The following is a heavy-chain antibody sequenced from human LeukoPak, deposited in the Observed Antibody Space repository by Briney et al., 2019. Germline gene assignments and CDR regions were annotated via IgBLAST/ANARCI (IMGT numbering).Heavy chain of an antibody. J-gene: IGHJ4*02. CDR1: GFSFDDFA. D-gene: IGHD3-9*01. V-gene: IGHV3-9*01. CDR2: ISWNSGNI. Sequence: PGGSLRLSCAASGFSFDDFAMHWGRPAPGKGLEWVSSISWNSGNIAYADSVKGRFTISRDNAKNSLYLQMNSLRAEDTAFYYCAKGLGGRYYDWLPGDYWGQGTLVTVSS. CDR3: AKGLGGRYYDWLPGDY.